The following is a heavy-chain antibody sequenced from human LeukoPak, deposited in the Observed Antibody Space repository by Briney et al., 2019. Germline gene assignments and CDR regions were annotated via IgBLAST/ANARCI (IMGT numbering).Heavy chain of an antibody. D-gene: IGHD6-6*01. Sequence: GGSLRLSCAASGFTFSNYAMSWVRQAPGKGLEWVSTINDRGIATYYADSVKGRFTISRDNSKNTLSLQVSSLRAEDTAIYYCAKDFFASTAARPHYWGQGTLVTVSS. CDR1: GFTFSNYA. CDR3: AKDFFASTAARPHY. V-gene: IGHV3-23*01. CDR2: INDRGIAT. J-gene: IGHJ4*02.